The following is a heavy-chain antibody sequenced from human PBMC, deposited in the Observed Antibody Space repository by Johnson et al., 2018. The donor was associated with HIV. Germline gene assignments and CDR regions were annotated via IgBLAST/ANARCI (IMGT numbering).Heavy chain of an antibody. CDR3: ARAFRVWVVAAAFDAFDI. CDR1: GFTFDDYG. D-gene: IGHD2-15*01. V-gene: IGHV3-20*04. J-gene: IGHJ3*02. Sequence: VHLVESGGGVVRPGGSLRLSCAASGFTFDDYGMSWVRQAPGKGLEWVSGIHWNGGSTGYADSVKGRFTISRDNAKNSLYLKMNSLRAEDTALYYCARAFRVWVVAAAFDAFDIWGQGTMVTVS. CDR2: IHWNGGST.